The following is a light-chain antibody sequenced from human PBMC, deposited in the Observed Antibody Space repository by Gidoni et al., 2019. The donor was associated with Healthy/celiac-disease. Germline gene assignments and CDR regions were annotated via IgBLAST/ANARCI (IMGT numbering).Light chain of an antibody. CDR1: QSVSSY. Sequence: EIVLTQSPATLSLSPGERATLSCRDSQSVSSYLAWYQQKPGQAPRLLIYDASNRATGIPARFSGSGSGTDFTLTISGLEPEDFAVYYCQQRSNWPPALTFGGGTKVEIK. V-gene: IGKV3-11*01. J-gene: IGKJ4*01. CDR2: DAS. CDR3: QQRSNWPPALT.